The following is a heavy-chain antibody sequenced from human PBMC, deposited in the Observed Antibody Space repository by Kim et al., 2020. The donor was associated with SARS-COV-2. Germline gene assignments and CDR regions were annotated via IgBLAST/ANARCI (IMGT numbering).Heavy chain of an antibody. D-gene: IGHD6-13*01. Sequence: SETLSLTCAVYGGSFSGYYWSWIRQPPGKGLEWIGEINHSGSTNYNPSLKSRVTISVDTSKNQFSLKLSSVTAADTAVYYCASPGYSSSWYAYWGQGTLVTVSS. J-gene: IGHJ4*02. CDR2: INHSGST. CDR3: ASPGYSSSWYAY. CDR1: GGSFSGYY. V-gene: IGHV4-34*01.